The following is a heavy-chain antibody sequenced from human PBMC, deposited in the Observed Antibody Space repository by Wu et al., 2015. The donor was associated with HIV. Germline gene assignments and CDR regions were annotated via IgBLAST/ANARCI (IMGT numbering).Heavy chain of an antibody. V-gene: IGHV1-18*01. D-gene: IGHD4-11*01. CDR3: ARKPNPHSSTYTVWFDP. CDR2: IRTDKGDT. Sequence: QIQLVQSGAEVKKPGASVKVSCKTSGYNFIDYDITWVRQAPGQGPEWLGWIRTDKGDTNFAQKVQDRFTMTTDTSTSTAYMELRNLRSDDTAVYYCARKPNPHSSTYTVWFDPWGQGTLVTVSS. CDR1: GYNFIDYD. J-gene: IGHJ5*02.